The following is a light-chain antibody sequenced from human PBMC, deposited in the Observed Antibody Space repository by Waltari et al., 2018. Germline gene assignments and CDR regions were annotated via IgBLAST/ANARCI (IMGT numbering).Light chain of an antibody. CDR1: SSDVGSYTS. Sequence: QSALTQPPSASGSPGQSVTISCTGTSSDVGSYTSVSWFQQHPGKAPKLIIYEVSKRPSGVPDRFSGSKSGNTASLTVSGLQAEDEADYYCSSKGGSNNLVFGGGTKLTVL. V-gene: IGLV2-8*01. CDR2: EVS. CDR3: SSKGGSNNLV. J-gene: IGLJ3*02.